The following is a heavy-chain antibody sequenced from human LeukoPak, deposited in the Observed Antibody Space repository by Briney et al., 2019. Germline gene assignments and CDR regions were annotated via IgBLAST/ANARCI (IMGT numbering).Heavy chain of an antibody. D-gene: IGHD3-22*01. CDR1: GFTFSSYE. V-gene: IGHV3-48*03. J-gene: IGHJ4*02. CDR3: ARGRYYYDSSGYYSDGDYFDY. Sequence: PGGSLRLSCAASGFTFSSYEMNWGRQAPGKGLEWVSYISPGGISIYYADSVKGRFTISRDNAKNSLYLQMNSLRAEETALYYCARGRYYYDSSGYYSDGDYFDYWGQGTLVTVSS. CDR2: ISPGGISI.